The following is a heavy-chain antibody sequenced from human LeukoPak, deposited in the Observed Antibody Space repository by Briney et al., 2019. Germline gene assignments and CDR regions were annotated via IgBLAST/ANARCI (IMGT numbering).Heavy chain of an antibody. CDR1: GFTFSNYA. V-gene: IGHV3-23*01. D-gene: IGHD3-10*01. Sequence: PGGSLRLSCAASGFTFSNYAMNWVRQAPGKGLEWVSGLSDDGFKTYYADSVKGRFTISRDNSKNTVYMKMNSLRAEDTAVYYCAKVMKGSERLTMVRGVIIKTAGLYYMDVWGKGTTVTVSS. CDR2: LSDDGFKT. J-gene: IGHJ6*03. CDR3: AKVMKGSERLTMVRGVIIKTAGLYYMDV.